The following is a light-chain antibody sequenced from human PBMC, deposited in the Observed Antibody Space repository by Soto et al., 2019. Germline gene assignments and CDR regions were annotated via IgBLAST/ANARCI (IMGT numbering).Light chain of an antibody. CDR2: DAS. CDR3: QQRSNWPPT. Sequence: EIVLTQSTATLSLSPGERATLSCRASQSVRSYLAWYQQKPGQAPRLLIYDASNRATGIPARFSGSGSGTDFTLTISSLEPEDFAVYYCQQRSNWPPTFGQGTKAEIK. CDR1: QSVRSY. J-gene: IGKJ1*01. V-gene: IGKV3-11*01.